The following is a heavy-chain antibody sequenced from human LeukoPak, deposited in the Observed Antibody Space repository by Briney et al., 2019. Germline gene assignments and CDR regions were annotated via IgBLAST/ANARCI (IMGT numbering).Heavy chain of an antibody. CDR2: INHSGST. Sequence: SETLSLTCAVDGGSFSGYYWSWIRQPPGKGLEWIGEINHSGSTNYNPSLKSRVTISVDTSKNQFSLKLSSVTAADTAVYYCARHDYVWGSYRYKAWYFDLWGRGTLVTVSS. V-gene: IGHV4-34*01. CDR3: ARHDYVWGSYRYKAWYFDL. D-gene: IGHD3-16*02. CDR1: GGSFSGYY. J-gene: IGHJ2*01.